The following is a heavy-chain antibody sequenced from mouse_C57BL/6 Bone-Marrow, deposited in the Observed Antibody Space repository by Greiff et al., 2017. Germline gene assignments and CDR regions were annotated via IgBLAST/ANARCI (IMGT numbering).Heavy chain of an antibody. CDR2: INYDGSST. V-gene: IGHV5-16*01. J-gene: IGHJ2*01. CDR1: GFTFSDYY. CDR3: ARDRGYGNPYYFDY. D-gene: IGHD2-1*01. Sequence: EVQLVESEGGLVQPGSSMKLSCTASGFTFSDYYMAWVRQVPEKGLEWVANINYDGSSTYYLDSLKSRFIISRDNAKNILYLQMSSLKSEDTATYYCARDRGYGNPYYFDYWGQGTTLTGSS.